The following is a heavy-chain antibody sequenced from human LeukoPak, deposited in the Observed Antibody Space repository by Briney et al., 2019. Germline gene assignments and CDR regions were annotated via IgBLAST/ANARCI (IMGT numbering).Heavy chain of an antibody. CDR1: GFTFSSYA. CDR3: AKDTALGRPNNAPDY. V-gene: IGHV3-23*01. Sequence: PGRSLRLSCAASGFTFSSYAMSWVRQAPGKGLEWVSAISGSGGSTYYADSVKGRFTISRDNSKNTLYLQMNSLRAEDTAVYYCAKDTALGRPNNAPDYWGQEPWSPSPQ. J-gene: IGHJ4*01. CDR2: ISGSGGST. D-gene: IGHD1/OR15-1a*01.